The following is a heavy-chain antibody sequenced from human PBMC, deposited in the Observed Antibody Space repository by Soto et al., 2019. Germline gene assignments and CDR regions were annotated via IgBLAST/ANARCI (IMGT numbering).Heavy chain of an antibody. J-gene: IGHJ4*02. CDR2: INPNSGGT. D-gene: IGHD7-27*01. CDR3: ARAVGLTGDPYFDY. CDR1: GYTFTGYY. Sequence: ASVKVSCKASGYTFTGYYMHWVRQAPGQGLEWMGWINPNSGGTNYAQKFQGWVTMTRDTSISTAYMELSRLRSDDTAVYYCARAVGLTGDPYFDYWGQGTLVTVSS. V-gene: IGHV1-2*04.